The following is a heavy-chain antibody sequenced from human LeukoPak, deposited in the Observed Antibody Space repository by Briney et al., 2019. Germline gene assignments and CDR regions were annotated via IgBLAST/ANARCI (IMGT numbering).Heavy chain of an antibody. D-gene: IGHD6-13*01. V-gene: IGHV3-7*01. CDR1: GFTFSTYW. Sequence: GGSLRLSCAVSGFTFSTYWMTWVRQAPGKGLEWVANIEQDGIEKHHVDSVKGRFTISRDNSKNTLYLQLNSLRAEDTAVYYCATERDSSWTFDSWGQGTLVTASS. J-gene: IGHJ4*02. CDR2: IEQDGIEK. CDR3: ATERDSSWTFDS.